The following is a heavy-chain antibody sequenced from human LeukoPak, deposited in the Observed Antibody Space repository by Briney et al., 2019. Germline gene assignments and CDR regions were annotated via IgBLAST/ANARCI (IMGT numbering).Heavy chain of an antibody. CDR1: GYSISSHYY. CDR3: ARQTGSGLFILP. D-gene: IGHD3/OR15-3a*01. Sequence: SETLSLTCTVSGYSISSHYYWAWIRQPPGKGLEWIANIYHSGSTYYNPSLKSRLTMSVGTSKNQFSLKLTSVTAADTAVYYCARQTGSGLFILPGGQGTLVTVSS. V-gene: IGHV4-38-2*02. CDR2: IYHSGST. J-gene: IGHJ4*02.